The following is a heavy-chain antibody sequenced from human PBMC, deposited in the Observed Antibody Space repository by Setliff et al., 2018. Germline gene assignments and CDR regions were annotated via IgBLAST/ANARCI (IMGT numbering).Heavy chain of an antibody. D-gene: IGHD2-2*01. CDR3: SRLVRYCTRTSCQRLSGDDY. CDR1: GYTFTDYG. Sequence: ASVKVSCKTSGYTFTDYGITWVRQAPGQGLEWVGWISPYSGNTYYAPKFQGRITMTTDTSTTTAYMELKSLRSDDTAIYYCSRLVRYCTRTSCQRLSGDDYWGQGALVTVSS. CDR2: ISPYSGNT. V-gene: IGHV1-18*01. J-gene: IGHJ4*02.